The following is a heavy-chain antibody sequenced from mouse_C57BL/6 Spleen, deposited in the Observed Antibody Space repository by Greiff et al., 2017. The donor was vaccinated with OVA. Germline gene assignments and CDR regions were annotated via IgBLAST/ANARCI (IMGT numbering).Heavy chain of an antibody. CDR3: ARPYYSNYGGFAY. D-gene: IGHD2-5*01. J-gene: IGHJ3*01. CDR1: GFSLTSYG. Sequence: QVQLQQSGPGLVQPSQSLSITCTVSGFSLTSYGVHWVRQPPGKGLERLGVIWSGGSTDYNAAFISRLSISKDNSKSQVFFKMNSLQADDTAIYYCARPYYSNYGGFAYWGQGTLVTVSA. CDR2: IWSGGST. V-gene: IGHV2-4*02.